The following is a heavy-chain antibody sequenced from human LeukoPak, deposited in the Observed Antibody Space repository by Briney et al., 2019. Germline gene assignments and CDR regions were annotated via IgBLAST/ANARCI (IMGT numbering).Heavy chain of an antibody. J-gene: IGHJ5*02. CDR2: INPNSLIT. CDR1: GYILSHCD. V-gene: IGHV1-8*01. D-gene: IGHD2/OR15-2a*01. Sequence: ASEKVSCKSSGYILSHCDINWVRQAPAHGREYMGWINPNSLITGYARKFRGRLTLTMDTYIRTAYMELSGLTYDDTAIYYCARVKPFPTVSFDPWGQGTLVTVSS. CDR3: ARVKPFPTVSFDP.